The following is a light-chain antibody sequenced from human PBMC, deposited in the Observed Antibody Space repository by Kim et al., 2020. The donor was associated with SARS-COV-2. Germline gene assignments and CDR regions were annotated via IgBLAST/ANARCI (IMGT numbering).Light chain of an antibody. V-gene: IGLV1-36*01. CDR2: YDN. Sequence: QRVTISCSGSSSNIGNNAVNWYQQLPGKAPKLLVYYDNQLPSGVSDRVSGSKSGTSASLAISGLQSEDEADYYCAAWDDRLNGPVFGGGTQLTVL. J-gene: IGLJ3*02. CDR1: SSNIGNNA. CDR3: AAWDDRLNGPV.